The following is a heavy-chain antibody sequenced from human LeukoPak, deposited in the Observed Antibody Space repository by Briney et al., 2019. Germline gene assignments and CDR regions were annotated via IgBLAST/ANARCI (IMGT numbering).Heavy chain of an antibody. D-gene: IGHD6-13*01. J-gene: IGHJ4*02. CDR3: ARDMAAADADY. V-gene: IGHV3-66*01. CDR1: GFTVSSNY. CDR2: IYSGGST. Sequence: GGSLRLSCAASGFTVSSNYMSWVRQAPGKGLEWVSVIYSGGSTYYADSVKGRFTISRDNSKNTLYLQMNSLRAEDTAVYYCARDMAAADADYWGQGTLVTVSS.